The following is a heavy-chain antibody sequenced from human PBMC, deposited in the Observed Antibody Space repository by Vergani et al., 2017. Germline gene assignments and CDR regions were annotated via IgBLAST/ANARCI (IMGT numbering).Heavy chain of an antibody. D-gene: IGHD2-15*01. V-gene: IGHV1-69*11. Sequence: QVQLVQSGAEVKKPGSSVKVSCKASGGTFSSYAISWVRQAPGQGLEWMGRIIPILGTANYAQKFQGRVTITADESTSTAYMELSSLRSEDTAVDYCAVGDCSGGSCYATVTDAFDIWGQGTMVTVSS. CDR3: AVGDCSGGSCYATVTDAFDI. CDR1: GGTFSSYA. J-gene: IGHJ3*02. CDR2: IIPILGTA.